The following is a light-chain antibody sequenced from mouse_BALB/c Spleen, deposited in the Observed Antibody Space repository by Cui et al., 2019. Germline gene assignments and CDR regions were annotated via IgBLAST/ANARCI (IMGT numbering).Light chain of an antibody. CDR3: QQQYSTPYT. V-gene: IGKV12-98*01. J-gene: IGKJ2*01. CDR2: AAT. CDR1: QTIGTW. Sequence: DIQMTQSPPSLSASLGASVTITCLASQTIGTWLAWYQQKPGKSPQLLIYAATSLADGVPSRFSGSGSGTKCSFKISSLQAEVFGSYYCQQQYSTPYTFGGGTKLEIK.